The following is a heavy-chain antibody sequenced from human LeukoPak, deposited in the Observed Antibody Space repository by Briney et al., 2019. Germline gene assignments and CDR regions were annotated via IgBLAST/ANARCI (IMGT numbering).Heavy chain of an antibody. D-gene: IGHD1-26*01. CDR2: IYTSGST. CDR1: GGSISSGSYY. V-gene: IGHV4-61*02. CDR3: ARDGSGSYRNWFDP. J-gene: IGHJ5*02. Sequence: ASETLSLTCTVSGGSISSGSYYWSWIRQPAGKGLEWIGRIYTSGSTNYNPSLKSRVTISVDTSKNQFSLKLSSVTAADTAVYYCARDGSGSYRNWFDPWGQGTLVTVSS.